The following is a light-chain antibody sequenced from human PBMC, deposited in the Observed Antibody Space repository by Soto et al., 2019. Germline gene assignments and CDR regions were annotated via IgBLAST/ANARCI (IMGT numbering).Light chain of an antibody. CDR3: ASYAGSRNYV. V-gene: IGLV2-23*02. CDR2: EVT. J-gene: IGLJ1*01. CDR1: SDIGNYNL. Sequence: QSVLTQPASVSGSPGQSVTISCSGSDIGNYNLVSWYQHLPGRAPKLLIFEVTMRPSGISDRFSGSKSASTASLTISGLQAEDERDYYCASYAGSRNYVFGSGTKVTVL.